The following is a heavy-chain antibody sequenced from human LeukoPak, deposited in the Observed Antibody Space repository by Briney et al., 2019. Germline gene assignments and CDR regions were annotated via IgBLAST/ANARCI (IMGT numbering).Heavy chain of an antibody. Sequence: GESLKISCKASGYSFTSYWIAWVRQMPGKGLELMGIIYIDDSDTIYSPSFQGKVTISVDKSIITAYLQWSNLKASDTAMYYCARSDSSSRDAFDIWGQGTMVTVSS. V-gene: IGHV5-51*01. D-gene: IGHD6-13*01. CDR3: ARSDSSSRDAFDI. J-gene: IGHJ3*02. CDR2: IYIDDSDT. CDR1: GYSFTSYW.